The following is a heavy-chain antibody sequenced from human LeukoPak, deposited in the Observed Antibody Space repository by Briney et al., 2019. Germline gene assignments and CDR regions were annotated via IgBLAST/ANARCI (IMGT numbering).Heavy chain of an antibody. J-gene: IGHJ4*02. CDR3: AKELTVAGILD. CDR2: IKQDGSEK. D-gene: IGHD6-19*01. Sequence: GGSLRLSCAASGFSFSSYWMSWVRQAPGKGLEWVANIKQDGSEKYYVDSVKGRFTISRDNSKNSLYLQMNSLRTEDTALYYCAKELTVAGILDWGQGTLVTVSS. CDR1: GFSFSSYW. V-gene: IGHV3-7*03.